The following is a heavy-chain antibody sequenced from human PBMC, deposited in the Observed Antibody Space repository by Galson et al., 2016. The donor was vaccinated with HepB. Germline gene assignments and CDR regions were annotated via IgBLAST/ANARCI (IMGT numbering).Heavy chain of an antibody. CDR2: TYYTGST. V-gene: IGHV4-39*01. CDR1: GGSISSRIYY. J-gene: IGHJ3*01. Sequence: ETLSLTCTVAGGSISSRIYYWGWVRQPPGKGLEWIGTTYYTGSTYYNPSLRGRVSISVDTSKNQFYLSLTSVTAPDTAVYFCARQPIRSLDVWGQGTLVTVSS. CDR3: ARQPIRSLDV. D-gene: IGHD3-16*02.